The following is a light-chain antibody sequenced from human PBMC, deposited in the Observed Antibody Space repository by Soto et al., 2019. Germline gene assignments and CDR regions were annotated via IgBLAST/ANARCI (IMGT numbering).Light chain of an antibody. CDR3: AAWDDRLSAYV. V-gene: IGLV1-47*01. J-gene: IGLJ1*01. CDR2: RNN. Sequence: QSVVTQPPSASGTPGQRVTISCSGTSSNIESNFVYWYQQLPGTAPKLLIFRNNQWPSGVPDRFSGSKSGTSASLAISGLRSEDEADYYCAAWDDRLSAYVFGTGTKVTVL. CDR1: SSNIESNF.